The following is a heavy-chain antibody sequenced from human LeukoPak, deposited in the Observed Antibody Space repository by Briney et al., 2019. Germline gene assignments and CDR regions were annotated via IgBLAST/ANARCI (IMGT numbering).Heavy chain of an antibody. V-gene: IGHV4-31*03. CDR3: ARDSSGRYYFDH. CDR1: GDSITSGGFY. CDR2: IYYRART. Sequence: SETLSLTCTVSGDSITSGGFYWSWIRQHPGRGLEWIGYIYYRARTYYNPSLKSRVIVSLVTSKNQFSLNLRSVTAADTAVYYCARDSSGRYYFDHWGRGILVTVSS. D-gene: IGHD3-22*01. J-gene: IGHJ4*02.